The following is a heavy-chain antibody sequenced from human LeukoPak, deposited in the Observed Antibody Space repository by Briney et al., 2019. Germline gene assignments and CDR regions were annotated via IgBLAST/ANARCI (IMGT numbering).Heavy chain of an antibody. D-gene: IGHD1-26*01. J-gene: IGHJ4*02. CDR1: GFTYSSYA. CDR3: AKGRQWELPFDY. V-gene: IGHV3-23*01. CDR2: ISGGGDNT. Sequence: GGSLRLSCAAPGFTYSSYAMSWVRQAPGKGLEWVSAISGGGDNTYYADSVRGRFTISRDNSKTTLYLQMNSLRAEDTAVYYCAKGRQWELPFDYWGQGTLVTVSS.